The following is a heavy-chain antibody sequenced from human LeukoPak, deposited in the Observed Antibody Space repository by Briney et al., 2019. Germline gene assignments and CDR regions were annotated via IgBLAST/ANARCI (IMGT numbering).Heavy chain of an antibody. J-gene: IGHJ4*02. Sequence: PGGSLRLSCAASGFTFSSYSMNWVRQAPGKGLEWVSSISSSSSYIYYADSVKGRFTISRDNAKNSLYLQMNSLRAEDTAVYYCARFASGSYYGLDYWGQGTLVTVSS. CDR1: GFTFSSYS. CDR2: ISSSSSYI. V-gene: IGHV3-21*01. CDR3: ARFASGSYYGLDY. D-gene: IGHD1-26*01.